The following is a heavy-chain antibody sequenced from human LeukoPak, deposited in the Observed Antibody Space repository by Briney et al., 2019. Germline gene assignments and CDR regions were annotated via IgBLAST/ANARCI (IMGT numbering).Heavy chain of an antibody. J-gene: IGHJ4*02. D-gene: IGHD4-17*01. V-gene: IGHV4-34*01. CDR3: ARVSGDNFDY. Sequence: SETLSLTGAVYGGSFSGYYWSWIRQPPGKGLEWIGEINHSGSTNYNPSLKSRVTISVDTSKNQFSLKLSSVTAADTAVYYCARVSGDNFDYWGQGTLVTVSS. CDR1: GGSFSGYY. CDR2: INHSGST.